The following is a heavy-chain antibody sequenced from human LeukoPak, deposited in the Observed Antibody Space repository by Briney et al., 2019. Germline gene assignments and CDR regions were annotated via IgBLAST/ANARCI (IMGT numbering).Heavy chain of an antibody. CDR3: ARDGVSGYSYGDY. CDR2: IDPSDSYT. D-gene: IGHD5-18*01. V-gene: IGHV5-10-1*01. Sequence: GESLKISCKGSGYSFTSYWISWVREMPGKGLEWMGRIDPSDSYTNYSPSFQGHVTISADKSISTAYLQWSSLKASDTVMYYCARDGVSGYSYGDYWGQETLVTVSS. J-gene: IGHJ4*02. CDR1: GYSFTSYW.